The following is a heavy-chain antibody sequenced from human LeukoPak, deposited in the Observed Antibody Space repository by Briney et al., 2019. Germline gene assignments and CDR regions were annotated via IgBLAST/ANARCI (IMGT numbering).Heavy chain of an antibody. CDR2: ISSSSSTI. CDR3: ARGVPTGIDYFDY. V-gene: IGHV3-11*04. D-gene: IGHD1-1*01. J-gene: IGHJ4*02. CDR1: GFTFSDYY. Sequence: GGSLRLSCAASGFTFSDYYMSWIRQAPGKGLEWVSYISSSSSTIYYADSVKGRFTVSRDNAKNSLSLQMSSLRAEDTAVYYCARGVPTGIDYFDYWGQGTLVTVSS.